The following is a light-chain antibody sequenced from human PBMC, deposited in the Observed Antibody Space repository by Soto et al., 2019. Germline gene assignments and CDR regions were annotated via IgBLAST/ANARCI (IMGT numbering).Light chain of an antibody. CDR1: QSVSSSY. CDR2: GAS. J-gene: IGKJ2*01. V-gene: IGKV3-20*01. CDR3: QQYGSSPMYT. Sequence: EIVLTQSPGTLSLSPGERATLSCRASQSVSSSYLAWYQQKPGQAPRLLIYGASSRAAGIPDRFSGSGSGTASTLTISSWEPEDFAVYYCQQYGSSPMYTFGQGTKLEIK.